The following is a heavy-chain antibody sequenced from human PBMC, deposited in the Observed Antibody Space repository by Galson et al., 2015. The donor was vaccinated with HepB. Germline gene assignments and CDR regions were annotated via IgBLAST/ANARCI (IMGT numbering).Heavy chain of an antibody. CDR2: INRDGTTT. CDR3: ATSPLFCSSATGYRIFDH. J-gene: IGHJ4*02. Sequence: SLRLSCAASGFTFSNHRMHWVRQAPGKGLVWVSRINRDGTTTTYADSVEGRFTVSRDNAKNTLYLQMNSLRAEDTAVYYCATSPLFCSSATGYRIFDHWGQGTLVTVSS. V-gene: IGHV3-74*01. CDR1: GFTFSNHR. D-gene: IGHD2-2*01.